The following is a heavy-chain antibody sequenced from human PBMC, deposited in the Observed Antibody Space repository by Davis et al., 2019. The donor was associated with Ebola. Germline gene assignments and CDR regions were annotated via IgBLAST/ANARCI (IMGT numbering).Heavy chain of an antibody. J-gene: IGHJ5*02. Sequence: ASVKVSCKASGGTFSSYAISWVRQAPGQGLEWMGWINPNSGGTNYAQKFQGRVTMTRDTSISTAYMELSRLRSDDTAVYYCARASAAATPFDPWGQGTLVTVSS. V-gene: IGHV1-2*02. D-gene: IGHD5-12*01. CDR1: GGTFSSYA. CDR2: INPNSGGT. CDR3: ARASAAATPFDP.